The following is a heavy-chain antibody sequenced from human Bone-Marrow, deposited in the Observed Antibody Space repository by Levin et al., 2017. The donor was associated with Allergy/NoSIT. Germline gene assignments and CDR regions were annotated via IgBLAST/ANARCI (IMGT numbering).Heavy chain of an antibody. CDR1: GFTFSDHW. V-gene: IGHV3-74*01. CDR3: ARGSYESGKGEFDS. D-gene: IGHD3-10*01. J-gene: IGHJ4*02. Sequence: PGGSLRLSCAASGFTFSDHWMHWVRQVPGKGLMWISRIKTDGSAANYVDSVKGRFTISRDNVQNTVSLQMNSLTAEDTAVYYCARGSYESGKGEFDSWGQGIVVTVSS. CDR2: IKTDGSAA.